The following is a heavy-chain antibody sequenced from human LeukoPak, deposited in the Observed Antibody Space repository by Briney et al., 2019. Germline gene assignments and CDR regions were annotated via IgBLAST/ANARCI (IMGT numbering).Heavy chain of an antibody. CDR3: ARAVGIQWRGYYYGMDV. CDR1: GFTFTNYW. V-gene: IGHV3-7*01. CDR2: IKEDESEK. D-gene: IGHD6-19*01. Sequence: PGGSLRLSCAASGFTFTNYWMSWVRQAPGKGPEWVAHIKEDESEKYYVDSVKGRFTISRDNAKNSLNLQMNSLRAEDTAVYYCARAVGIQWRGYYYGMDVWGQGTTVTVSS. J-gene: IGHJ6*02.